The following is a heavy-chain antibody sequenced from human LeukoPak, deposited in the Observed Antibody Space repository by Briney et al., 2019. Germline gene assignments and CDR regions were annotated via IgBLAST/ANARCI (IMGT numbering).Heavy chain of an antibody. V-gene: IGHV1-69*13. CDR2: IIPIFGTA. CDR3: ARGMYYDFWSGYPLDY. D-gene: IGHD3-3*01. CDR1: GGTFSSYA. J-gene: IGHJ4*02. Sequence: VASVKVSCKASGGTFSSYAISWVRQAPGQGLEWMGGIIPIFGTANYAQKFQGRVTITADEFTSTAYMELSSLRSEDTAVYYCARGMYYDFWSGYPLDYWGQGTLVTVSS.